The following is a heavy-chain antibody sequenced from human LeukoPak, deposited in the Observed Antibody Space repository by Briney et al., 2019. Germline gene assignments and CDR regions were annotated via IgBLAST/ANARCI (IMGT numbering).Heavy chain of an antibody. D-gene: IGHD3-3*01. Sequence: PGGSLRLSCAASGFAFNDYWMTWVRQAPGRGPESVATINLDGSGRYYVASVKGRFAISRDNAKKLLYLQMNSLRAEDTAVYYCGDFSAGTGWGQGTPVTVSS. CDR3: GDFSAGTG. CDR1: GFAFNDYW. CDR2: INLDGSGR. J-gene: IGHJ4*02. V-gene: IGHV3-7*01.